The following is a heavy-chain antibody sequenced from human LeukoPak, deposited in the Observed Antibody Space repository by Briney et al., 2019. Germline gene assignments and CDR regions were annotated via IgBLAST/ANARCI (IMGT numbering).Heavy chain of an antibody. Sequence: PGGSLRLSCAASGFTFSNYAMSWVRQAPGKGLEWVSAISGSGGSTYYADSVKGRFTISRDNSKNTLYLQMNSLRAEDTAVYYCAKQPRVKTYYDILTGSSFDYWGQGTLVTVSS. CDR2: ISGSGGST. D-gene: IGHD3-9*01. J-gene: IGHJ4*02. CDR3: AKQPRVKTYYDILTGSSFDY. CDR1: GFTFSNYA. V-gene: IGHV3-23*01.